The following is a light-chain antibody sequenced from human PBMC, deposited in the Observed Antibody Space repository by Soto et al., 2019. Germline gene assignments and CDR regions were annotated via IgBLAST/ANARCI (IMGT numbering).Light chain of an antibody. CDR3: AAWDDRLRGWV. Sequence: QSVLTQPPSASGTPGQRVTISCAGSSSNIGSDYVYWYQQLPGMAPKLLIYADNQRPSGVPDRFSGSKSGTSASLGISGLRSEDEADYYCAAWDDRLRGWVFGGGTKLTVL. J-gene: IGLJ3*02. V-gene: IGLV1-47*01. CDR2: ADN. CDR1: SSNIGSDY.